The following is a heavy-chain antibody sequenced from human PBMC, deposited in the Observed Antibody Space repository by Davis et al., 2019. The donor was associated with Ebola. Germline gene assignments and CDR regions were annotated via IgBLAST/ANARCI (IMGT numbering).Heavy chain of an antibody. CDR2: LGTSADT. V-gene: IGHV3-23*01. Sequence: GGSLRLSCAASGFIFSNYVMSWVRQAPGKGLEWVSTLGTSADTYYAGSVKGRFTISRDNSKNTLYLQMNSLRAEDTAVYYCAKVKYYSTWRGGFDSWGQGTLVTVSS. CDR1: GFIFSNYV. D-gene: IGHD6-13*01. CDR3: AKVKYYSTWRGGFDS. J-gene: IGHJ4*02.